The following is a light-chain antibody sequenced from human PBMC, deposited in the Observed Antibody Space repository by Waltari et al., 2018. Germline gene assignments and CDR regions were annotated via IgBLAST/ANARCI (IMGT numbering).Light chain of an antibody. CDR3: QQYGSSPRT. CDR2: AAS. Sequence: EIVLTQSPGTLSLSPGERATLSCRASQTVGSTYLAWYQQKPGPAPRLLIYAASVRATGIPDRFRGSGSGTDFTLTITRLGPEDFAVYYCQQYGSSPRTFGQGTKVEIK. V-gene: IGKV3-20*01. CDR1: QTVGSTY. J-gene: IGKJ2*01.